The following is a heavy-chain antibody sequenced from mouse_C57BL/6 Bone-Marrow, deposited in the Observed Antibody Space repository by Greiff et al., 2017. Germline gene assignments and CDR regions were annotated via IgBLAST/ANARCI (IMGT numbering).Heavy chain of an antibody. CDR3: TKDHYGKDYAMDY. V-gene: IGHV14-1*01. CDR1: GFNIKDYY. Sequence: VQLQQSGAELVRPGASVKLSCTASGFNIKDYYMHWVKQRPEQGLEWIGRIDPEDGDTEYAPKFQGKATMTADTSSNTAYLQRSSLTSEDTAVYYCTKDHYGKDYAMDYWGQGTSVTVSS. CDR2: IDPEDGDT. D-gene: IGHD2-1*01. J-gene: IGHJ4*01.